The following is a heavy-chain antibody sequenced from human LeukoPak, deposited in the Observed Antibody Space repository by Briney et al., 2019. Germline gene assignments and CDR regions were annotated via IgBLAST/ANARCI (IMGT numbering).Heavy chain of an antibody. J-gene: IGHJ4*02. CDR3: ARDYSPVADTAHDY. D-gene: IGHD6-19*01. CDR1: GASIRGYY. Sequence: PETLSLTCTVSGASIRGYYWSWIPHPPGKGLEWIGRMQSSGDTYYNPSLKSRVTMSIDTSKNQFSLKLSSVTAADTAVYYCARDYSPVADTAHDYWGQGTLVTVSS. V-gene: IGHV4-4*07. CDR2: MQSSGDT.